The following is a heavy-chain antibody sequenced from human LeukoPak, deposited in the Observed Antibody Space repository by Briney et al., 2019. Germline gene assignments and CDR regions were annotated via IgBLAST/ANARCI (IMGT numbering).Heavy chain of an antibody. Sequence: QTGGSLRLSCAASGFTFSSYSMNWVRQAPGKGLEWVSYISSSGSTIYYADSVKGRFTISRDNAKNSLYLQMNSLRAGDTAVYYCARTIEMATISYFDYWGQGTLVTVSS. CDR2: ISSSGSTI. J-gene: IGHJ4*02. CDR3: ARTIEMATISYFDY. V-gene: IGHV3-48*04. D-gene: IGHD5-24*01. CDR1: GFTFSSYS.